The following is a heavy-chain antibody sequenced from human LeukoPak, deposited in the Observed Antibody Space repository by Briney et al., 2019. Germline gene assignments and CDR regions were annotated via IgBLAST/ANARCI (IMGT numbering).Heavy chain of an antibody. D-gene: IGHD3-16*01. CDR1: GFIFSDYY. CDR2: ISDSSSNTI. J-gene: IGHJ6*04. V-gene: IGHV3-11*04. Sequence: GGSLRLSCAASGFIFSDYYMNWIRQAPGKGLEWVSYISDSSSNTIYYADSVRGRFTISRDNAKNSLYLQMNSLRAEDTAVYYCARDWGDLGVWGKGTTVTVSS. CDR3: ARDWGDLGV.